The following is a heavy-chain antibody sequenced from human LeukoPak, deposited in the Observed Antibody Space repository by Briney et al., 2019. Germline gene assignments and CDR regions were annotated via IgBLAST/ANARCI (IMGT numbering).Heavy chain of an antibody. CDR2: IYPGDSDT. V-gene: IGHV5-51*01. Sequence: GESLKISCKGSGYRFTSYWIGWVRQMPGKGLEWMGIIYPGDSDTRYSPSFQGQVTISADRSISTAYLQWSSLKASDTAMYYCARGYKYYYDSSGYYLGYWGQGTLVTVSS. D-gene: IGHD3-22*01. J-gene: IGHJ4*02. CDR3: ARGYKYYYDSSGYYLGY. CDR1: GYRFTSYW.